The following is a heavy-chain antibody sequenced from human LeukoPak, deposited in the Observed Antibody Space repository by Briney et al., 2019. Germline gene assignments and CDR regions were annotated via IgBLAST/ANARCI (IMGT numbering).Heavy chain of an antibody. CDR3: AKESGRAVADGDDAFDI. Sequence: GGSLRLSCAASGFTFSSYSMNWVRQAPGKGLEWASSISSSSSYIYYADSVKGRFTISRDNAKNSLYLQMNSLRAEDTAVYYCAKESGRAVADGDDAFDIWGQGTMVTVSS. CDR2: ISSSSSYI. J-gene: IGHJ3*02. CDR1: GFTFSSYS. V-gene: IGHV3-21*04. D-gene: IGHD6-19*01.